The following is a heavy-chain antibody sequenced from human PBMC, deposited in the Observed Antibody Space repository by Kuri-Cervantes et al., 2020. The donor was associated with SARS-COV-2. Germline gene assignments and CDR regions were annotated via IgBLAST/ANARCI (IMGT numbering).Heavy chain of an antibody. CDR2: IRSKAFRGTT. CDR1: GFTFGDYT. CDR3: GSDPHSVGGP. J-gene: IGHJ5*02. Sequence: GESLKISCTASGFTFGDYTMSWFRQAPGKGLEWVSAIRSKAFRGTTEYAASVKGRFTITRDDSKSIAYLQMNSLQTEDTAVYYCGSDPHSVGGPWGQGTLVTVSS. V-gene: IGHV3-49*03. D-gene: IGHD3-10*01.